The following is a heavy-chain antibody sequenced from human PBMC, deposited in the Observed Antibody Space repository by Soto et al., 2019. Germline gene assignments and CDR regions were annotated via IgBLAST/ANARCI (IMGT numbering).Heavy chain of an antibody. D-gene: IGHD6-6*01. J-gene: IGHJ4*02. Sequence: GGSLRLSCAASGFTFSSYWMHWVRQAPGKGLVWVSRINSDGSSTSYADSVKGRFTISRDNSKNTLYLQMTSLRAEDTAVYYCAKRVIYTSSSPHFDYWGQGTLVTVSS. CDR3: AKRVIYTSSSPHFDY. CDR2: INSDGSST. V-gene: IGHV3-74*01. CDR1: GFTFSSYW.